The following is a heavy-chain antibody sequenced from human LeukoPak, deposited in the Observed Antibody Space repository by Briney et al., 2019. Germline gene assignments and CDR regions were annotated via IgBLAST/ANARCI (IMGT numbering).Heavy chain of an antibody. CDR3: AKDWGKCSSTSCYMPSGY. V-gene: IGHV3-30-3*01. D-gene: IGHD2-2*02. J-gene: IGHJ4*02. CDR1: GFTFSSYA. CDR2: ISYDGSNK. Sequence: GGSLRLSCAASGFTFSSYAMHWVRQAPGKGLEWVAVISYDGSNKYYADSVKGRFTISKDNSKNTLYPQMNSLRAEDTAVYYCAKDWGKCSSTSCYMPSGYWGQGTLVTVSS.